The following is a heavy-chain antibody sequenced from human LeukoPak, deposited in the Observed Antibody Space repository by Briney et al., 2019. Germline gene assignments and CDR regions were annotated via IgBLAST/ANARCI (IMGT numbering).Heavy chain of an antibody. J-gene: IGHJ4*02. CDR3: ARVVPNSGSYYFDY. V-gene: IGHV1-18*01. CDR1: GYTFTSYG. Sequence: ASVKVSCKASGYTFTSYGISWVRQAPGQGLEWMGWISAYNGNTNYAQKLQGRVTMTTDTSTSTAYMELRSLRSDDTAVYYCARVVPNSGSYYFDYWGQGTLVTVSS. D-gene: IGHD1-26*01. CDR2: ISAYNGNT.